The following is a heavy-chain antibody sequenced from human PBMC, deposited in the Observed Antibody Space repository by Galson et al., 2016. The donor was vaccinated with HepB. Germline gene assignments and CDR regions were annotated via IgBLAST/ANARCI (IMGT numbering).Heavy chain of an antibody. J-gene: IGHJ4*02. CDR2: TRNKVNSYTT. CDR1: GFRFSEHY. CDR3: ARELGYRRGGYCYTSRGLDY. Sequence: SLRLSCAASGFRFSEHYMDWVRQAPGKGLEWVGRTRNKVNSYTTEYAASVKGRFTISRDDSKNSLYLRMNSLRVEDTAIYYCARELGYRRGGYCYTSRGLDYWGQGTLVTVSS. D-gene: IGHD2-15*01. V-gene: IGHV3-72*01.